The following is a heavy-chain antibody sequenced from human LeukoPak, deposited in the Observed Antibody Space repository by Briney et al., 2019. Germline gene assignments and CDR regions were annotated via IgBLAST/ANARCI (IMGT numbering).Heavy chain of an antibody. CDR3: ARENYDSSDYYYYYFDY. V-gene: IGHV4-61*02. CDR1: GGSISSGSYY. CDR2: IYTSGTT. D-gene: IGHD3-22*01. Sequence: SQTLSLTCTVSGGSISSGSYYWTWTRQPAGKGLEWIGRIYTSGTTNYNPSLKSRVTISVDTSKNQFSLRLSSVTAADTAVYYCARENYDSSDYYYYYFDYWGQGTLVTVSS. J-gene: IGHJ4*02.